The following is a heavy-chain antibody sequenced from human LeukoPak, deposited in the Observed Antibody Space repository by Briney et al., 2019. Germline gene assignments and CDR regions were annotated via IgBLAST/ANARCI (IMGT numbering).Heavy chain of an antibody. CDR1: VGSISTYY. CDR2: IYYSGST. D-gene: IGHD4-23*01. CDR3: ARRLYYDGNPFDY. J-gene: IGHJ4*02. Sequence: SETLSLTCTDSVGSISTYYWSWIRQPPGKGGGWIGYIYYSGSTNYNPSLKSRVTISVDTSKNQFSLKLTSVTAADTAVYYCARRLYYDGNPFDYWGQGTLVTVSS. V-gene: IGHV4-59*08.